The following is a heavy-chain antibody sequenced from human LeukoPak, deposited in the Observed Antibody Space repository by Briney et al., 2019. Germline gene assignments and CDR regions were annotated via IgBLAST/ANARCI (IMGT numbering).Heavy chain of an antibody. J-gene: IGHJ3*02. D-gene: IGHD3-9*01. Sequence: GESLKISCKGSGYSFTSYWIGWVRQMPGKGLEWMGIIYPRDSDTRYSPSFQGQVTISADKSISTAYLQWSSLKASDTAMYYCARDVMTEYFDWYRGAFDIWGQGTMVTVSS. CDR3: ARDVMTEYFDWYRGAFDI. CDR2: IYPRDSDT. CDR1: GYSFTSYW. V-gene: IGHV5-51*01.